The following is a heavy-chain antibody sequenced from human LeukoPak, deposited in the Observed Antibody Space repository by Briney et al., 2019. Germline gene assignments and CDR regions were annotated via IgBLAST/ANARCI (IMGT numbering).Heavy chain of an antibody. CDR1: GYTFTGYY. CDR3: ARAPTYYDILTGYSPIDY. Sequence: GASVKVSCKASGYTFTGYYMHWVRQAPEQGLEWMGWINPNSGGTNYAQKFQGRVTMTRDTSISTAYMELSRLRSDDTAVYYCARAPTYYDILTGYSPIDYWGQGTLVTVSS. V-gene: IGHV1-2*02. D-gene: IGHD3-9*01. J-gene: IGHJ4*02. CDR2: INPNSGGT.